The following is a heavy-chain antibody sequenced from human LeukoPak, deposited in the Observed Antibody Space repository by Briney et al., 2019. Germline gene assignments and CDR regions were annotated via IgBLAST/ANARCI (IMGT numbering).Heavy chain of an antibody. CDR3: ARFAVHRRLAVAGQFGLDY. Sequence: ASVKVSCKASGYTFTSYDINWVRQATGQGLEWMGWISAYNGNTYYAQKLQDRVTMTTDTSTSTVYMELSSLRSGDTAVYYCARFAVHRRLAVAGQFGLDYWGQGTLVTVSS. CDR1: GYTFTSYD. J-gene: IGHJ4*02. D-gene: IGHD6-19*01. CDR2: ISAYNGNT. V-gene: IGHV1-18*01.